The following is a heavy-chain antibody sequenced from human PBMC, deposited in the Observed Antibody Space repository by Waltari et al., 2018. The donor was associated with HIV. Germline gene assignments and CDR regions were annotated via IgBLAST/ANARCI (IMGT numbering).Heavy chain of an antibody. V-gene: IGHV3-23*01. D-gene: IGHD3-22*01. CDR3: SKEGGLIGDDY. CDR1: GFSFSNSA. CDR2: INPTCRRT. Sequence: EVQLLESGGGLVQPGGSLRLSCAASGFSFSNSAMSWVRQAPGKGLDWVSAINPTCRRTFYADSVQGRFTISRDNSKNTLYLQLNSLRAEDTAIYYCSKEGGLIGDDYWGQGTLVTVSS. J-gene: IGHJ4*02.